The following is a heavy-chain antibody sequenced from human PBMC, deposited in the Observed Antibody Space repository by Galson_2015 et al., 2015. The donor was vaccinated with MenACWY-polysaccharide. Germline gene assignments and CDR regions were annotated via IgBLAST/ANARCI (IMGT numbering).Heavy chain of an antibody. CDR2: INHSGST. CDR3: ARGLEAAAGIYWFDP. D-gene: IGHD6-13*01. J-gene: IGHJ5*02. V-gene: IGHV4-34*01. Sequence: SETLSLTCAVYGGSFSGYYWSWIRQPPGKGLEWIGEINHSGSTNYNPSLKSRVTISVDTSKNQFSLKLSSVTAADTAVYYCARGLEAAAGIYWFDPWGRGTLVTVSS. CDR1: GGSFSGYY.